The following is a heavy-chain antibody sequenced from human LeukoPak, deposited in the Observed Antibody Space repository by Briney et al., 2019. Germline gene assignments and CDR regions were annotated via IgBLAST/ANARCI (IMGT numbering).Heavy chain of an antibody. V-gene: IGHV3-30*03. CDR2: ISYDGSNK. J-gene: IGHJ4*02. Sequence: GGSLRLSCAASGFTFSSYGMHWVRQAPGKGLEWVAVISYDGSNKYYADSVKGRFTISRDNSKNTLYLQMNSLRAEDTAVYYCVIHAEDGIRYFDWSLDYWGQGTLVTVSS. D-gene: IGHD3-9*01. CDR3: VIHAEDGIRYFDWSLDY. CDR1: GFTFSSYG.